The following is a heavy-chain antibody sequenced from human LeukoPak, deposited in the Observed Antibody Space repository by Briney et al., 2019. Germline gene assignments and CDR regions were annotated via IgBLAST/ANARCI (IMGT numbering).Heavy chain of an antibody. J-gene: IGHJ4*02. CDR1: GFTFSTYG. V-gene: IGHV3-7*03. D-gene: IGHD2-21*02. CDR2: INQDENHR. CDR3: ARSGPQAPDCYHY. Sequence: PGGSLRHSCTASGFTFSTYGMTWVRQAPGEGLEWVASINQDENHRHYVPSARGRFTISRDNAKNSLLLQMNSLTAEDTAIYYCARSGPQAPDCYHYWGQGTQVTVSS.